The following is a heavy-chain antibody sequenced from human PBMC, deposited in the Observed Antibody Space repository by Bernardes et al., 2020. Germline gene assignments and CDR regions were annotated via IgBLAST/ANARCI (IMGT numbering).Heavy chain of an antibody. CDR1: GYTFTSYD. D-gene: IGHD6-25*01. CDR2: MNPNSGNT. Sequence: ASVKVSCKASGYTFTSYDINWVRQATGQGLEWMGWMNPNSGNTGYAQKFQGRVTMTRNTSISTAYMELSSLRSEDTAVYYCARDGLQQRSMDVWGKGTTVTVSS. CDR3: ARDGLQQRSMDV. V-gene: IGHV1-8*01. J-gene: IGHJ6*04.